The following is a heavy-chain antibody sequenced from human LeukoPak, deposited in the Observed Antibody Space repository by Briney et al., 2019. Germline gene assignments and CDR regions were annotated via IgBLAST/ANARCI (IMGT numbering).Heavy chain of an antibody. CDR1: GFSFNTYN. CDR3: ARGTYYYEF. V-gene: IGHV3-7*04. CDR2: MNQLGNEK. D-gene: IGHD3-16*01. Sequence: PGGSLRLSCAASGFSFNTYNMNWVRQAPGKGLEWVAYMNQLGNEKNYVDSVKGRFTISRDNAKNSLYLQMNSLRAEDTAVYYCARGTYYYEFWGQGTLVTVSS. J-gene: IGHJ4*02.